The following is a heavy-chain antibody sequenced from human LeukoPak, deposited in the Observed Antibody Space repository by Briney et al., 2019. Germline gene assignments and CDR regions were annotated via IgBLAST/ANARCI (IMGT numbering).Heavy chain of an antibody. Sequence: SETLSLTCTVSGGSISSSSYYWGWIRQPPGKGLEWIGSIYYSGSTYYNPSLKSRVTISVDTSKNQFSLKLSSVTAADTAVYYCARQGGSGSYYSIGYWGQGTLVTVSS. CDR1: GGSISSSSYY. V-gene: IGHV4-39*07. CDR3: ARQGGSGSYYSIGY. J-gene: IGHJ4*02. D-gene: IGHD3-10*01. CDR2: IYYSGST.